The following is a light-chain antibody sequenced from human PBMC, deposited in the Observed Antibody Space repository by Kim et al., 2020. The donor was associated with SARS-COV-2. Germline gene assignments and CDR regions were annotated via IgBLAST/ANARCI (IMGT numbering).Light chain of an antibody. V-gene: IGKV1-5*03. CDR3: QQYYNYAWT. J-gene: IGKJ1*01. Sequence: DIQMTQSPSTLSASVGDRVTITCRSSQSISPYLAWYQQKPGKAPNLLIYEASSLESGVPSRFSGSGSGTEFTLTISSLQPDDFATYYCQQYYNYAWTFGQGTKVDIK. CDR2: EAS. CDR1: QSISPY.